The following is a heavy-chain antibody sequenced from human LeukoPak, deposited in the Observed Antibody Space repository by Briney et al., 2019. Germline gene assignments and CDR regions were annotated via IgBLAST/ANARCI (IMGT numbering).Heavy chain of an antibody. CDR2: ISYDGSKK. D-gene: IGHD3-16*01. CDR1: GFTFSSST. Sequence: GGSLRLSCSASGFTFSSSTIHWVRLAPGKGLEWAAHISYDGSKKYYADSVKGRYTISRDNSKNTLYLQMNSLRAEDTAVYYCARDGKVGARGGYYFDYWGQGTLVTVSS. CDR3: ARDGKVGARGGYYFDY. V-gene: IGHV3-30-3*01. J-gene: IGHJ4*02.